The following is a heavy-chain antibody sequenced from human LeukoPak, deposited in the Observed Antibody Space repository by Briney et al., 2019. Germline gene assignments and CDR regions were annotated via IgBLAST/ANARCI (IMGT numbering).Heavy chain of an antibody. V-gene: IGHV4-34*01. CDR1: GGSFSGYY. CDR3: ARVRRIVVVPSTDWFDP. Sequence: SATLSLTCAVYGGSFSGYYWSWIRQPPGKGLEWIGEINHSGSTNYNPSLKSRVTISVDTSKNQFSLKLSSVTAADTAVYYCARVRRIVVVPSTDWFDPWGQGTLVTVSS. CDR2: INHSGST. J-gene: IGHJ5*02. D-gene: IGHD2-2*01.